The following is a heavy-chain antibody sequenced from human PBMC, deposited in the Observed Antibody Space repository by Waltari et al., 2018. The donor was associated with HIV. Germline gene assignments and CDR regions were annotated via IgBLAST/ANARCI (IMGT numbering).Heavy chain of an antibody. Sequence: EVQLVESGGALVQPGGSLRLSCAASGFSFTNYWMTWVRQAPGKGLEWVATIKQDGREKYYVDSVKGRFTISRDDAKKSLDLQMNSLRVEDTAMYYCAKYDGDFEWGQGTLVTVTS. D-gene: IGHD3-9*01. CDR3: AKYDGDFE. CDR1: GFSFTNYW. J-gene: IGHJ4*02. V-gene: IGHV3-7*01. CDR2: IKQDGREK.